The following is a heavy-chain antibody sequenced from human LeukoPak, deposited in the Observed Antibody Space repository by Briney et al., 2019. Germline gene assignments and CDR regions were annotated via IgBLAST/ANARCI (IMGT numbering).Heavy chain of an antibody. CDR2: IYYSGST. V-gene: IGHV4-59*12. CDR1: GGSTSSYY. D-gene: IGHD6-6*01. Sequence: SETLSLTCTVSGGSTSSYYWSWIRQPPGKGLEWIGYIYYSGSTNYNPSLKSRVTISVDTSKNQFSLKLSSVTAADTAVYYCARVGSSSSWWFDPWGQGTLVTVSS. CDR3: ARVGSSSSWWFDP. J-gene: IGHJ5*02.